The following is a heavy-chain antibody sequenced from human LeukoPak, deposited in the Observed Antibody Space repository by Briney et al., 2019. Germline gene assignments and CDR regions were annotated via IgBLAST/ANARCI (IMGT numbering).Heavy chain of an antibody. CDR3: ARVAGGYSGYDYPGGDY. Sequence: SETLSLTCAVYGGSFSGYYWSWIRQPPGKGLEWIGVINHSGSTNYNPSLKSRVTISVDTSKNQFSLKLSSVTAADTAVYYCARVAGGYSGYDYPGGDYWGQGTLVTVSS. D-gene: IGHD5-12*01. V-gene: IGHV4-34*01. CDR2: INHSGST. CDR1: GGSFSGYY. J-gene: IGHJ4*02.